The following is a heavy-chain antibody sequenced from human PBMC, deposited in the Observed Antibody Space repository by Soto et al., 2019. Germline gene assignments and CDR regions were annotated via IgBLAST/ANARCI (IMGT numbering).Heavy chain of an antibody. D-gene: IGHD4-17*01. J-gene: IGHJ4*02. CDR3: AADQDYGGNHVFDY. CDR1: GFTFTSSA. CDR2: IVVGSGNT. Sequence: SVKVSCKASGFTFTSSAVQWVRQARGQRLEWIGWIVVGSGNTNYAQKFQERVTITRDMSTSTAYMELSSLSSEDTAVYYCAADQDYGGNHVFDYWGQGTLVTVSS. V-gene: IGHV1-58*01.